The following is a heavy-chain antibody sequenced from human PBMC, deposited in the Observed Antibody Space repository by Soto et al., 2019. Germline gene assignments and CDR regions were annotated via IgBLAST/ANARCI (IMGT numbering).Heavy chain of an antibody. V-gene: IGHV4-31*03. J-gene: IGHJ5*02. Sequence: QVQLQESGPGLVKPSQTLSLTCTVSGGSISSGGYYWRWIRQHPGKGLEWIGYFYYRGSTYYNPSLKSRVTISVDTSKNQFSLRLSSVTAADTAVYYCAGLTPWFGEGRWFAPWGQGTLVTVAS. CDR2: FYYRGST. D-gene: IGHD3-10*01. CDR1: GGSISSGGYY. CDR3: AGLTPWFGEGRWFAP.